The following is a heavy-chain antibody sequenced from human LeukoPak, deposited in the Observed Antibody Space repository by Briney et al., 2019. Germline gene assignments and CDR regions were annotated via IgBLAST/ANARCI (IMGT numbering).Heavy chain of an antibody. J-gene: IGHJ6*03. CDR1: GFRFNTYW. CDR2: IKQDGNEK. CDR3: AREILLYYYYYMDV. Sequence: PGGSLRLSCAASGFRFNTYWMSWVRQAPGKGLEWVANIKQDGNEKYYADSVKGRFTISRDNGKNSLDLQMNSLRADDTAVYYCAREILLYYYYYMDVWGKGTTVTISS. V-gene: IGHV3-7*01.